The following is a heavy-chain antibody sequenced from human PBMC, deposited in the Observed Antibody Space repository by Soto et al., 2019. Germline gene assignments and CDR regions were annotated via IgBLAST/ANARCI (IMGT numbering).Heavy chain of an antibody. V-gene: IGHV4-30-2*01. CDR3: ASTFTYYYDSSGYYPHFDY. D-gene: IGHD3-22*01. CDR2: IYHSGST. Sequence: NPSETLSLTCAVSGGSISSGGYSWSWIRQPPGKGLEWIGYIYHSGSTYYNPSLKSRATISVDRSKNQFSLKLSSVTAADTAVYYCASTFTYYYDSSGYYPHFDYWGQGTLVTVSS. CDR1: GGSISSGGYS. J-gene: IGHJ4*02.